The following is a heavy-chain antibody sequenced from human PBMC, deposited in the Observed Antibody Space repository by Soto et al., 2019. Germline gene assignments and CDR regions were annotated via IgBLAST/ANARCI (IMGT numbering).Heavy chain of an antibody. J-gene: IGHJ4*02. CDR2: FTGSGGST. V-gene: IGHV3-23*01. Sequence: EVQLLESGGGLVQPGGSLRLSCAASGFTFSIYPMSWVRQAPGKGLEWVSVFTGSGGSTYYADSVKGRFTISRDNSKSTLYLQMNSLRAEDTAVYYRAKDGARSPHDYWGQGTLVTVSS. CDR1: GFTFSIYP. CDR3: AKDGARSPHDY. D-gene: IGHD1-26*01.